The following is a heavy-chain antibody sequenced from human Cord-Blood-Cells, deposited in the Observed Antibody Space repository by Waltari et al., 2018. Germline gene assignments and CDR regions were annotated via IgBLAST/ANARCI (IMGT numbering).Heavy chain of an antibody. J-gene: IGHJ4*02. D-gene: IGHD1-20*01. CDR1: GLPFGSYA. CDR2: ISGSGGST. V-gene: IGHV3-23*01. Sequence: EVQLLESGGGLVQPGGSLRLSCQGCGLPFGSYAMSWVRQAPGKGLEWVSAISGSGGSTYYAESVKGRLTISRDNSKNTLYLQMNSLRAEDTAVYYGAKAISPSYWGQGTLVTVSS. CDR3: AKAISPSY.